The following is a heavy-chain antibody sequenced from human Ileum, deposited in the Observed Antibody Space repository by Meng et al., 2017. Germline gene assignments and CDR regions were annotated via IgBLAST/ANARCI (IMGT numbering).Heavy chain of an antibody. Sequence: GESLKISCAASGFTFSSLWMSWVRQAPGKGLEWVATIKEDGSEKYYADSVKGRFTISRDNSKNTLYLQMNSLRDEDTAVYYCARGRGVTTDSYFDYWGQGTLVTVSS. CDR1: GFTFSSLW. CDR3: ARGRGVTTDSYFDY. D-gene: IGHD4-17*01. CDR2: IKEDGSEK. J-gene: IGHJ4*02. V-gene: IGHV3-7*01.